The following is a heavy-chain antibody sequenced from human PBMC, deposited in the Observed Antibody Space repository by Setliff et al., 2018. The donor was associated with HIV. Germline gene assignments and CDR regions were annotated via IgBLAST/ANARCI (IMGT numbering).Heavy chain of an antibody. D-gene: IGHD1-26*01. CDR2: INPNSGGT. CDR3: ARDGNYYYYMDV. Sequence: ASVKVSCKASGYTFTGYYMHWVRQAPGQGLEWMGRINPNSGGTNYAQKFQGRVTMTRDTSISTAYMELSRLRSDDTAVYYCARDGNYYYYMDVWGKGTTVTVSS. J-gene: IGHJ6*03. V-gene: IGHV1-2*06. CDR1: GYTFTGYY.